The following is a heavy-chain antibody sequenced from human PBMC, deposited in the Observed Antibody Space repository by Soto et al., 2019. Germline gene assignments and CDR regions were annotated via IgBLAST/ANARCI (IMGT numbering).Heavy chain of an antibody. D-gene: IGHD1-26*01. CDR2: DYHHEGT. CDR1: GDSVTTSHG. CDR3: ARVFYGATTGRSYLDS. J-gene: IGHJ4*02. V-gene: IGHV4-4*02. Sequence: QVELQQSGPGLVKPSGTLSLTCAVYGDSVTTSHGWSWVRQTPGKGLEWIGEDYHHEGTTYSSSLKSRLTISVDKSNNLFSLRLTSVTAADAGIYYCARVFYGATTGRSYLDSWGQGTLVAVSS.